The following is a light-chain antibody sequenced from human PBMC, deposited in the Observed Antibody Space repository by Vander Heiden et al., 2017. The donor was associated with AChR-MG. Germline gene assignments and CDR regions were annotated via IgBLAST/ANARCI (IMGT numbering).Light chain of an antibody. CDR1: YFGRKR. Sequence: SSELTQSVSVSVALGQTATITCGGIYFGRKRVHWYQQRPGQAPVLVISRDNNRPSGIPERFSGSTSGDTATLTISRAQAGDEADYFCQVWDADTTSVVFGGGTKLTVL. CDR2: RDN. J-gene: IGLJ2*01. CDR3: QVWDADTTSVV. V-gene: IGLV3-9*01.